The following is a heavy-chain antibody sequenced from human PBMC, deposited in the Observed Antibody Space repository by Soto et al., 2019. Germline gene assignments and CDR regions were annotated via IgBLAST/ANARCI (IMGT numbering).Heavy chain of an antibody. CDR1: GFTFSSYG. Sequence: GGSLRLSCAASGFTFSSYGMHWVRQAPGKGLEWVAVIWDDGSNKYYADPVKGRFTVSRDNSKNTRYLQMNSLRAEDTAVYYCAGPGSGSYYYGMDVWGQGTTVTVSS. CDR3: AGPGSGSYYYGMDV. CDR2: IWDDGSNK. V-gene: IGHV3-33*01. D-gene: IGHD3-10*01. J-gene: IGHJ6*02.